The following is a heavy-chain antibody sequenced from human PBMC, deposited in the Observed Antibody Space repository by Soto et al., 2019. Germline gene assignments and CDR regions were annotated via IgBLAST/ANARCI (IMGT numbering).Heavy chain of an antibody. CDR2: ISGSGGST. V-gene: IGHV3-23*01. CDR1: GFTFSSYA. Sequence: SGVSLRLSCAASGFTFSSYAMSWVRQAPGKGLEWVSTISGSGGSTYYADSVKGRFTISRDNSKNTLYLQMNSLRAEDTAVYYCAKGGIIGTINWFDPWGQGTLVTVSS. D-gene: IGHD1-7*01. J-gene: IGHJ5*02. CDR3: AKGGIIGTINWFDP.